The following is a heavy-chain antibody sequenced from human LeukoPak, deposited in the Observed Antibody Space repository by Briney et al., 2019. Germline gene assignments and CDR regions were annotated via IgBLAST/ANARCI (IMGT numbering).Heavy chain of an antibody. CDR3: APGASGSYYFGMDV. CDR2: ISGSGRST. Sequence: GGSLRLSCAASEITFSSYAMSWVRQAPGKGLEWVSAISGSGRSTYYTDSVKGRFTISRDNSKNTVYLQMNSLRAEDTAVYYCAPGASGSYYFGMDVWGQGTTVTVSS. CDR1: EITFSSYA. V-gene: IGHV3-23*01. D-gene: IGHD1-26*01. J-gene: IGHJ6*02.